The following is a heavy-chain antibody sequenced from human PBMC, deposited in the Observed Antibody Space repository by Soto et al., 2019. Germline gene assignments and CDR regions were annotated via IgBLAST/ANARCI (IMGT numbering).Heavy chain of an antibody. V-gene: IGHV4-30-2*01. Sequence: SETLALTCAFSGGSISSGGYSWIWLRQPPGKGLEWIGYIYHSGSTYYNPSLKSRVTISVDTSKNQFSLKLSSVTAADMAVYYCAREEQWLVQRWFDPWGQGTLVTVSS. CDR2: IYHSGST. D-gene: IGHD6-19*01. J-gene: IGHJ5*02. CDR3: AREEQWLVQRWFDP. CDR1: GGSISSGGYS.